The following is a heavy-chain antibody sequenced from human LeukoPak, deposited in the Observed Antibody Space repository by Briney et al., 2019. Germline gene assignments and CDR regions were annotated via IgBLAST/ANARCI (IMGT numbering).Heavy chain of an antibody. CDR3: ARDRGGATPIDY. Sequence: ASVKVSCKASGYTFTSYAMNWVRQAPGQGLEWMGWISAYNGNTNYAQKLQGRVTMTTDTSTSTAYMELRSLRSDDTAVYYCARDRGGATPIDYWGQGTLVTVSS. CDR2: ISAYNGNT. V-gene: IGHV1-18*01. CDR1: GYTFTSYA. J-gene: IGHJ4*02. D-gene: IGHD1-26*01.